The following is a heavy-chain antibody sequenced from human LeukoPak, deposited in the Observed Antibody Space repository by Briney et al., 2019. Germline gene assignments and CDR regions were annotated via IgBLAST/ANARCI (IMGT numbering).Heavy chain of an antibody. CDR3: AKFVAGAGTGAIDY. D-gene: IGHD6-13*01. V-gene: IGHV3-30*02. CDR1: GFTFSSYG. Sequence: PGGSLRLSCAASGFTFSSYGMHWVRQAPGKGLEWVAFIRYDGSNKYYADSVKGRFTISRDNSKNTVYLQMNSLRAEDTAVYYCAKFVAGAGTGAIDYWGQGTLVTVSS. J-gene: IGHJ4*02. CDR2: IRYDGSNK.